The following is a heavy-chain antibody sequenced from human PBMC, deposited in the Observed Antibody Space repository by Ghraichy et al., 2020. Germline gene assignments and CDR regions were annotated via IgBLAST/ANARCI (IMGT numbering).Heavy chain of an antibody. D-gene: IGHD6-6*01. Sequence: SETLSLTCAVEGGSFSGYYWNWIRQPPGKGLEWIGEINHSGSTNYNPSLKSRVTISADTSKNQFSLKLNSVTAADTALYYCARAHSSSSGRGYALDIWGQGTMVTVSS. CDR1: GGSFSGYY. J-gene: IGHJ3*02. CDR3: ARAHSSSSGRGYALDI. CDR2: INHSGST. V-gene: IGHV4-34*01.